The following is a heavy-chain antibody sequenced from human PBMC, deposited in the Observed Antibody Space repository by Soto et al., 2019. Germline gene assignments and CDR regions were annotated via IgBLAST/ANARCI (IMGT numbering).Heavy chain of an antibody. CDR2: ISYDGNHK. CDR3: ARGDCITTDCYYFYAMDV. D-gene: IGHD3-10*01. V-gene: IGHV3-30*03. Sequence: QVQLLESGGGVVQPGRSLRLSCAASGFTFSRYGMQWVRQAPGQGLEWVAVISYDGNHKYYAHSVNGRFAISRDSSKNTLYLQMNSLRPEDTAVYYCARGDCITTDCYYFYAMDVWGQGTTVTVSS. J-gene: IGHJ6*02. CDR1: GFTFSRYG.